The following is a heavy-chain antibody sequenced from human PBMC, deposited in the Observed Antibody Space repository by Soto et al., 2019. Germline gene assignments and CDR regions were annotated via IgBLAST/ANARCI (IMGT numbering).Heavy chain of an antibody. CDR3: AKDSSARRYYYYYGMDV. CDR1: GFTFSSYA. V-gene: IGHV3-23*01. J-gene: IGHJ6*02. D-gene: IGHD6-19*01. Sequence: GGSLRLSCAASGFTFSSYAMSWVRQAPGKGLEWVSAISGSGGSTYYADSVKGRFTISRDNSKNTLYLQMNSLRAEDTAVYYCAKDSSARRYYYYYGMDVWGQGTTVTVSS. CDR2: ISGSGGST.